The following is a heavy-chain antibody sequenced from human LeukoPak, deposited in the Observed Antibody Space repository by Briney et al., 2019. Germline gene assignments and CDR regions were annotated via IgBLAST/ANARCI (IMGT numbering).Heavy chain of an antibody. CDR3: ARDQFAFGLFDY. V-gene: IGHV3-53*01. D-gene: IGHD3/OR15-3a*01. CDR1: GFTVSSNY. Sequence: GSLTLFCAASGFTVSSNYMSWVCQAPGKGLEWVSVIYSGGSTYYADSVKGRFTISRDSSKNTLYLQMNSLRAEDTAVYYCARDQFAFGLFDYWGHGTLGSVST. CDR2: IYSGGST. J-gene: IGHJ4*01.